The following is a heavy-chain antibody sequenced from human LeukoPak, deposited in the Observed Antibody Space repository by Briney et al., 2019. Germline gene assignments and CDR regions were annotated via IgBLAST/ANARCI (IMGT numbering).Heavy chain of an antibody. CDR2: IHYTGST. CDR1: GGSISSYY. J-gene: IGHJ4*02. D-gene: IGHD4-23*01. V-gene: IGHV4-59*12. CDR3: ARGRGGNSRGLFDY. Sequence: SETLSLTCTVSGGSISSYYWSWIRQPPRKGLQWIGYIHYTGSTNYNPSLKSRVTISVNTSKNQFSLKLSSVTAADTAVYYCARGRGGNSRGLFDYWGQGTLVTVSS.